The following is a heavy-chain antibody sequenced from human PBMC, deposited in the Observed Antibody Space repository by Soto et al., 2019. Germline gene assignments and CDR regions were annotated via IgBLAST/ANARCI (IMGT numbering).Heavy chain of an antibody. CDR3: ARGSSSSWYFEVLGYYGMDV. J-gene: IGHJ6*02. Sequence: GASVKVSCKASGYTFTGYYMHWVRQAPGQGLEWMGWINPNSGGTNYAQKFQGRVTMTRDTSISTAYMELSRLRSDDTAAYYCARGSSSSWYFEVLGYYGMDVWGQGTTVTVSS. D-gene: IGHD6-13*01. CDR1: GYTFTGYY. CDR2: INPNSGGT. V-gene: IGHV1-2*02.